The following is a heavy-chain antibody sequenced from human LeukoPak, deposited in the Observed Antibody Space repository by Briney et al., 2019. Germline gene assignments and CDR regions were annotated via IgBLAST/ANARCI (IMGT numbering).Heavy chain of an antibody. J-gene: IGHJ4*02. CDR3: ARHGLASGYSYGFDYFDY. CDR2: IYYSGST. D-gene: IGHD5-18*01. V-gene: IGHV4-59*08. CDR1: GGSISSYY. Sequence: SETLSLTCTVSGGSISSYYWSWIRQSPGKGLEWIGYIYYSGSTNYNPSLKSRVTISVDTSKNQFSLKLSSVTAADTAVYYCARHGLASGYSYGFDYFDYWGQGTLVTVSS.